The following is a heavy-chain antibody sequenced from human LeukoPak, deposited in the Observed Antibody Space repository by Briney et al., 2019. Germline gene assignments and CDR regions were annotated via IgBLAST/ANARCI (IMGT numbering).Heavy chain of an antibody. Sequence: GGSLRLSCAASGFTFSSYWMSWVRQAPGKGLEWVANIKQDGSEKYYVDSVKGRFTISRDNAKNSLYLQMTSLRAEDTAVYYCARVTMVRGVYNWFDPWGQGTLVTVSS. CDR2: IKQDGSEK. D-gene: IGHD3-10*01. V-gene: IGHV3-7*03. CDR3: ARVTMVRGVYNWFDP. CDR1: GFTFSSYW. J-gene: IGHJ5*02.